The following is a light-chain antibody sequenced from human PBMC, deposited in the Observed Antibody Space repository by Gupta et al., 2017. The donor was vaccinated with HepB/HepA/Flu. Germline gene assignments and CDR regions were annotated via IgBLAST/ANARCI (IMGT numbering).Light chain of an antibody. Sequence: DIQMTQSPSSVSASVGDRVTITCRASQYINRWLAWYQQKPGTAPKLLIYNRSRVQTGVPSRFSDSGSGTDFTLTITSLQPEEFATYSCQQCENFAFTFGRGTKLEIK. V-gene: IGKV1-12*01. J-gene: IGKJ4*01. CDR1: QYINRW. CDR3: QQCENFAFT. CDR2: NRS.